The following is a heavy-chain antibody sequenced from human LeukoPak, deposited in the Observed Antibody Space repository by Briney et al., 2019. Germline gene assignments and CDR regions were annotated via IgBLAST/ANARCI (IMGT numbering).Heavy chain of an antibody. D-gene: IGHD5-18*01. CDR2: ISGSGGST. CDR3: AKGGAARYSYGYPDYYYYGMDV. Sequence: GGSLRLSCAASGFTFSSYAMSWVRQAPGKGLEWVSAISGSGGSTYYADSVKGRFTISRDNSKNTLYLQMNSLRAEDTAVYYCAKGGAARYSYGYPDYYYYGMDVWGQGTTATVSS. V-gene: IGHV3-23*01. CDR1: GFTFSSYA. J-gene: IGHJ6*02.